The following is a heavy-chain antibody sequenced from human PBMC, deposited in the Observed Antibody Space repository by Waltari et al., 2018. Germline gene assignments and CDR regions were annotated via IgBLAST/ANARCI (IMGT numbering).Heavy chain of an antibody. V-gene: IGHV4-31*03. CDR1: GDSISSPSHY. J-gene: IGHJ5*02. CDR2: LYYAGNT. CDR3: AQRQAYWFDP. Sequence: QVQLRESGPGLVKTSETLSRTCTVSGDSISSPSHYWSWIRQHPEKGLEWIGYLYYAGNTYYNPSRMSRLTLSIATSKNQFSLQLSSVTAADTAVYYCAQRQAYWFDPWSQGTLVTVSS.